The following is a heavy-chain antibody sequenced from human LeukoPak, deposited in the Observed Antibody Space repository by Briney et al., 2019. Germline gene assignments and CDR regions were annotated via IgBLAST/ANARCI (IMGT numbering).Heavy chain of an antibody. J-gene: IGHJ4*02. CDR1: GGSINTDD. Sequence: PSETLSLTCNFSGGSINTDDWSWIRQPPGKGLEWIGRIYSGGSTNYNPSLKSRVTISIDKSKSQLYLKLNSLTAADTAVYYCARDYSSAWTFDYWGQGTLVTVSS. D-gene: IGHD6-19*01. CDR2: IYSGGST. V-gene: IGHV4-4*07. CDR3: ARDYSSAWTFDY.